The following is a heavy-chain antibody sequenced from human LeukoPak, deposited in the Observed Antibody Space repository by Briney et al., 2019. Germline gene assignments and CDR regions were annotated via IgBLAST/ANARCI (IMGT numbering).Heavy chain of an antibody. D-gene: IGHD2-15*01. CDR3: TGSSPGPNAFDI. J-gene: IGHJ3*02. Sequence: GGSLRLSCAASGFTFSSYSMNWVRQAPGKGLEWVSSISSSSSYIYYADSVKGRFTISRGNAKNTVHLQMNSLRAEDTAVYYCTGSSPGPNAFDIWGQGTLVTVSS. CDR1: GFTFSSYS. CDR2: ISSSSSYI. V-gene: IGHV3-21*01.